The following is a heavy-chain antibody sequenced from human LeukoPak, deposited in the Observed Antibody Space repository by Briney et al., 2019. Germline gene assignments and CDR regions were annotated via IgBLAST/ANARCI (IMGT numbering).Heavy chain of an antibody. CDR2: IYHSGST. D-gene: IGHD4-17*01. V-gene: IGHV4-30-2*01. CDR1: GGSISSGGYS. Sequence: SETLSLTCAVSGGSISSGGYSWSWIRQPPGKGLEWIGYIYHSGSTYYNPSLKSRVTISVDRSKNQFSLKLSSVTAADTAVHYCARGNSDGDYGYWGQGTLVTVSS. CDR3: ARGNSDGDYGY. J-gene: IGHJ4*02.